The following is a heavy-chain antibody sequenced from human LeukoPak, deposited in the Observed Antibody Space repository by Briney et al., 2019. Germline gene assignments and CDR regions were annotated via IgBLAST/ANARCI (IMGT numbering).Heavy chain of an antibody. Sequence: ASVTVSCKTSGYNFIGYYMHWVRQAPGQGLEWMGWINPNTGGTYYAQKFQGRVTWTRDTSITTAYMELSRLRSDDTAVYFCAREGMDYGGNSVFVLWGQGTLVTVSS. J-gene: IGHJ4*02. CDR2: INPNTGGT. D-gene: IGHD4-23*01. CDR3: AREGMDYGGNSVFVL. CDR1: GYNFIGYY. V-gene: IGHV1-2*02.